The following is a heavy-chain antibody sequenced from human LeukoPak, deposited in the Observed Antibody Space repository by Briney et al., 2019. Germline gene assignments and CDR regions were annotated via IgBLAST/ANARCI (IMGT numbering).Heavy chain of an antibody. D-gene: IGHD4-17*01. V-gene: IGHV4-34*01. Sequence: PPETLSLTCAVYGGSFSGYYWSWIRQPPGKGLEWIGEINHSGSTNYNPSLKSRVTISVDTSKNQFSLKLSSVTAADTAVYYCARIRRGVDYWGQGTLVTVSS. CDR1: GGSFSGYY. J-gene: IGHJ4*02. CDR3: ARIRRGVDY. CDR2: INHSGST.